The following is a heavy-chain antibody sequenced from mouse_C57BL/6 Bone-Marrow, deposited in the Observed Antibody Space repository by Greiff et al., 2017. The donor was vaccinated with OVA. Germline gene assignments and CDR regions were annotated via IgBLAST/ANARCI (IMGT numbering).Heavy chain of an antibody. V-gene: IGHV1-15*01. CDR1: GYTFTDYE. Sequence: QVQLKESGAELVRPGASVTLSCKASGYTFTDYEMHWVKQTPVHGLEWIGAIDPETGGTAYNQKFQGKAILTADKSSSTAYMELRSLTSEDSAVYYCTRYYYGSSYGYWGQGTTLTVSS. CDR3: TRYYYGSSYGY. D-gene: IGHD1-1*01. CDR2: IDPETGGT. J-gene: IGHJ2*01.